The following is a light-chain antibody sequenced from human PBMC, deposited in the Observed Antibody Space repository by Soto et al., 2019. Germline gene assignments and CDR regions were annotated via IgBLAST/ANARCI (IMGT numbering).Light chain of an antibody. J-gene: IGKJ5*01. CDR3: QQTDTLPST. Sequence: DIQMTQSPSSLSAAVGERVTITCRASQVMSSWLAWYQQKPGKAPKLLIFAASTLQSGVPSRFSGSGSRTDFTLTITSLQPEDIGTYYCQQTDTLPSTFGQGTRLEI. CDR1: QVMSSW. V-gene: IGKV1D-12*01. CDR2: AAS.